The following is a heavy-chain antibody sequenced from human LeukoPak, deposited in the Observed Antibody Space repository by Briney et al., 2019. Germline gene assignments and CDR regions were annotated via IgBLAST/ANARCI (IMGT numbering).Heavy chain of an antibody. CDR3: ARGDTMVRGVIINYYYYGMDV. V-gene: IGHV3-30*03. J-gene: IGHJ6*02. D-gene: IGHD3-10*01. CDR2: ISYDGSNK. Sequence: GGSLRLSCAASGFTFSSYGMHWVRQAPGKGLEWVAVISYDGSNKYYADSVKGRFTISRDNSKNTLYLQMNSLRAEDTAVYYCARGDTMVRGVIINYYYYGMDVWGQGTTVTVSS. CDR1: GFTFSSYG.